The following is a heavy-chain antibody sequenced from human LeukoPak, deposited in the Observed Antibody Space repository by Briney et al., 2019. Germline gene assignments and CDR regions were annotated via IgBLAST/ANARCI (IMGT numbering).Heavy chain of an antibody. Sequence: PGGSLRLSCAASGFTLSSYAMHWVRQAPGKGLEWVAVISYDGSNKYYADSVKGRFTISRDNSKNTLYLQMNSLRAEDTAVYYCARSRDGYNLDYWGQGTLVTVSS. V-gene: IGHV3-30-3*01. CDR1: GFTLSSYA. CDR2: ISYDGSNK. CDR3: ARSRDGYNLDY. D-gene: IGHD5-24*01. J-gene: IGHJ4*02.